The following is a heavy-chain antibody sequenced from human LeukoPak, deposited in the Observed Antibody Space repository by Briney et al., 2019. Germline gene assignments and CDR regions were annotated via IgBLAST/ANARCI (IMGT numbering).Heavy chain of an antibody. J-gene: IGHJ6*03. CDR1: GFTFSNFG. Sequence: GGSLRLSCAASGFTFSNFGMHWVRRAPGKGLEWVAFIRFDGTSEFYADSVKARFTISRDNSQNTASLQLNNLRIEDTALYYCAKTSLSDPSGHYYYMDVWGKGTTVTVTS. V-gene: IGHV3-30*02. D-gene: IGHD3-3*01. CDR2: IRFDGTSE. CDR3: AKTSLSDPSGHYYYMDV.